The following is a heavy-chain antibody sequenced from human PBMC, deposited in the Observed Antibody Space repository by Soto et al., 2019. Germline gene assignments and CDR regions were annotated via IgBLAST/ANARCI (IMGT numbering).Heavy chain of an antibody. V-gene: IGHV3-74*01. Sequence: PGGSLRLSCTASEITLNIYWMHWIRQAPGKGLVWVSRINPESTTLTYAASVTGRFTISRDSAKNTLYLQMNGLSAEDTAIFFCAKDTFGACDPWGQGTLVTVSS. D-gene: IGHD3-10*01. CDR1: EITLNIYW. J-gene: IGHJ5*02. CDR2: INPESTTL. CDR3: AKDTFGACDP.